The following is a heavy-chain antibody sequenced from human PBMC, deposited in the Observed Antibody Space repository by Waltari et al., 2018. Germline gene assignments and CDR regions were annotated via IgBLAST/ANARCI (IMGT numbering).Heavy chain of an antibody. Sequence: QVQLQESGPGLVKPSQTLSLTCTVSGGSISSGSYYWSWIRQPAGKGLEWIGYIYTSGSTNYNPSLKSRVTISVDTSKNQFSLKLSSVTAADTAVYYCASSIVGATSIDPWGQGTLVTVSS. CDR3: ASSIVGATSIDP. CDR2: IYTSGST. J-gene: IGHJ5*02. CDR1: GGSISSGSYY. D-gene: IGHD1-26*01. V-gene: IGHV4-61*09.